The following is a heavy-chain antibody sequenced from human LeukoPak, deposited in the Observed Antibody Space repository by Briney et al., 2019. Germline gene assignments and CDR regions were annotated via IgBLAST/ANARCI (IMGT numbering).Heavy chain of an antibody. D-gene: IGHD5-18*01. J-gene: IGHJ4*02. V-gene: IGHV4-39*01. CDR2: IYYSKDT. Sequence: SETLSLTCTVSGGSISSSSAYWGWIRQPPGKGLEWIGSIYYSKDTYYNPSLKSRVTISADTSKNQFSLTLGSVSATDTAVYYCVSPRGFSYGYFDYWGQGTLVTVSA. CDR1: GGSISSSSAY. CDR3: VSPRGFSYGYFDY.